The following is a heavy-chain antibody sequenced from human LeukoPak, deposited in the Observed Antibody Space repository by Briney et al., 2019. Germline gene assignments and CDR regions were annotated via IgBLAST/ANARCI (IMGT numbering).Heavy chain of an antibody. CDR1: GFTSSSYA. CDR2: ISGSGGST. D-gene: IGHD2-8*02. J-gene: IGHJ4*02. CDR3: AKARTERGVGFDY. Sequence: GGSLRLSCAASGFTSSSYAMSWVRQAPGKGLEWVSAISGSGGSTYYADSVKGRFTISRDNSKNTLYLQMNSLRAEDTAVYYCAKARTERGVGFDYWGQGTLVTVSS. V-gene: IGHV3-23*01.